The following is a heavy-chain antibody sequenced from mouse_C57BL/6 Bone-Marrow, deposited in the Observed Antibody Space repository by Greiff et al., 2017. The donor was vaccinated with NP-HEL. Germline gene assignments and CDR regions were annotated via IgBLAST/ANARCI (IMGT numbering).Heavy chain of an antibody. V-gene: IGHV5-6*01. CDR1: GFTFSSYG. D-gene: IGHD2-10*02. CDR2: ISSGGSYT. J-gene: IGHJ3*01. Sequence: VQLKESGGDLVKPGGSLKLSCAASGFTFSSYGMSWVRQTPDKRLEWVATISSGGSYTYYPDSVKGRFTISRDNAKNTLYLQMSSLKSEDTAMYYCARTYGNSFAYWGQGTLVTVSA. CDR3: ARTYGNSFAY.